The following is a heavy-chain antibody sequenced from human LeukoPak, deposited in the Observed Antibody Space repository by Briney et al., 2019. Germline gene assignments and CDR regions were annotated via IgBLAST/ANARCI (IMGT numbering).Heavy chain of an antibody. CDR3: ANSPPGETFDY. D-gene: IGHD2-15*01. CDR2: INSRSTSI. V-gene: IGHV3-48*03. Sequence: PGGSLRLSCAASGFTFSSYEMNWVRQAPGKGLEWVSSINSRSTSILYADSVKGRFTISRDNARNSLYLQMYSLRAEDTALYYCANSPPGETFDYWDQGTLVTVSS. CDR1: GFTFSSYE. J-gene: IGHJ4*02.